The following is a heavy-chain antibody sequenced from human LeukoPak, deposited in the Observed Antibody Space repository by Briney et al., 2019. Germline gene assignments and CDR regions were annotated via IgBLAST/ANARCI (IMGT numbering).Heavy chain of an antibody. CDR3: AREDCSSTSCYYNWFDP. D-gene: IGHD2-2*01. V-gene: IGHV1-3*03. J-gene: IGHJ5*02. CDR2: INAGNGNT. Sequence: ASVKVSCKASGYTFTSYAMHWVRQAPGQRLEWMGWINAGNGNTKYSQEFQGRVTITRDTSASTAYMELSSLRSEDMAVYYCAREDCSSTSCYYNWFDPWGQGTLVTVSS. CDR1: GYTFTSYA.